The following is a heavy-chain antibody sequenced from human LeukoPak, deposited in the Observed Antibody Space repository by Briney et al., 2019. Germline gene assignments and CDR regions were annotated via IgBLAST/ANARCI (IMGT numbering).Heavy chain of an antibody. CDR3: ATKRYYYGMDV. Sequence: PSETLSLTCAVYGGSFSGYYWSWIRQPPGKGLEWIGEINHSGSTNYNPSLKSRVTISVDTSKNQFSLKLSSVTAADTAVYYCATKRYYYGMDVWGQGTTVTVSS. J-gene: IGHJ6*02. V-gene: IGHV4-34*01. CDR1: GGSFSGYY. CDR2: INHSGST.